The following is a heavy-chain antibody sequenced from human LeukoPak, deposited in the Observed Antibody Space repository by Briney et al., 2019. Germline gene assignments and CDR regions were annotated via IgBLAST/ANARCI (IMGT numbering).Heavy chain of an antibody. J-gene: IGHJ6*02. CDR3: ATFYCSSTSCYIDYYYGMDV. CDR2: FDPEDGET. CDR1: GYTLTELS. D-gene: IGHD2-2*02. Sequence: GASVKVSCKVSGYTLTELSMHWVRQAPGKGLEWMGGFDPEDGETIYAQKFQGRVTMTEDTSTDTAYMELSSLRSEDKAVYYCATFYCSSTSCYIDYYYGMDVWGQGTTVTVSS. V-gene: IGHV1-24*01.